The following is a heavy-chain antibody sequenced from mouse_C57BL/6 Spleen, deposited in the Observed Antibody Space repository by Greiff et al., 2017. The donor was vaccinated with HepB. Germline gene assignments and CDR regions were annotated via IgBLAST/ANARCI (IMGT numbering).Heavy chain of an antibody. V-gene: IGHV3-6*01. CDR1: GYSITSGYY. J-gene: IGHJ4*01. D-gene: IGHD1-1*01. CDR2: ISYDGSN. CDR3: ARAGIYYGSSPYYYAMDY. Sequence: VQRVESGPGLVKPSQSLSLTCSVTGYSITSGYYWNWIRQFPGNKLEWMGYISYDGSNNYNPSLKNRISITRDTSKNQFFLKLNSVTTEDTATYYCARAGIYYGSSPYYYAMDYWGQGTSVTVSS.